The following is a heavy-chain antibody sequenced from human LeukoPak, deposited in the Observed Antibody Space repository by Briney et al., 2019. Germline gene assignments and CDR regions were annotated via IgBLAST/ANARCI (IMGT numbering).Heavy chain of an antibody. CDR2: ISGSGANT. CDR3: ARGLVDVHDSSGYYSNWFDP. J-gene: IGHJ5*02. V-gene: IGHV3-23*01. D-gene: IGHD3-22*01. CDR1: GFTFTSYA. Sequence: GGSLKLSCAASGFTFTSYAMTWVRQAPGKGLEWVSAISGSGANTYYADTVKGRLTISRDNSKNTLYVQMKSLRVEDTAVYYCARGLVDVHDSSGYYSNWFDPWGQGTLVTVSS.